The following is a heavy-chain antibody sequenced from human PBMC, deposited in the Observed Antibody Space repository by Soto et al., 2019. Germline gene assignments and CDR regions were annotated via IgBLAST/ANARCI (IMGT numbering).Heavy chain of an antibody. CDR3: AKDGESSSCFLMCHDY. J-gene: IGHJ4*02. V-gene: IGHV3-23*01. Sequence: GGSLRLSCAASGFTFSSYAMSWVRQAPGKGLEWVSAISGSGGSTYYADSVKGRFTISRDNSKNTLYPQMNSLRAEDTAVYYCAKDGESSSCFLMCHDYWGQGTLVTVSS. D-gene: IGHD6-13*01. CDR1: GFTFSSYA. CDR2: ISGSGGST.